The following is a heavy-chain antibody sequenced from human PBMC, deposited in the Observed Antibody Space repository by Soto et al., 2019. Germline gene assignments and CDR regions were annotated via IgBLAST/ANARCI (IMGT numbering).Heavy chain of an antibody. CDR3: ARDSRREVDSGGYYYYDMDV. Sequence: SETLSLTCTVSGGSISSGVNCWSWIRQHPGKGLEWIGHIYHSGSAYYHPSLKSRVAISVDTSKNQFSLRLSSVTAADTGVYFCARDSRREVDSGGYYYYDMDVWGQGTTVTVSS. J-gene: IGHJ6*02. V-gene: IGHV4-31*03. D-gene: IGHD3-22*01. CDR2: IYHSGSA. CDR1: GGSISSGVNC.